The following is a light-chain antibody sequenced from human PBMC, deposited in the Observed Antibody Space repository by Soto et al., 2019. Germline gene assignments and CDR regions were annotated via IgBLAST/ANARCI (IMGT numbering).Light chain of an antibody. J-gene: IGLJ1*01. CDR1: SSNIGAGYD. CDR3: QSYDSSLSGSGV. Sequence: QSVLTQPPSVSRAPGQRLTISCTGSSSNIGAGYDVHWYQQLPGTAPKLLIYGNSNRPSGVPDRFSGSKSGTSASLAITGLQAEDEADYYCQSYDSSLSGSGVFGTGTKLTVL. V-gene: IGLV1-40*01. CDR2: GNS.